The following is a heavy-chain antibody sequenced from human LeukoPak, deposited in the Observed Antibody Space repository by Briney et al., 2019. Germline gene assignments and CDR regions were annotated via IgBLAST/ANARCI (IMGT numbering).Heavy chain of an antibody. CDR2: IYYSGNT. CDR3: ARDIVRGEDAFDI. CDR1: GGSISGYY. J-gene: IGHJ3*02. V-gene: IGHV4-59*12. Sequence: SETLSLTCTVSGGSISGYYWSWIRQPPGKGLEWIGYIYYSGNTDYNPSLKSRVTISVDTSKNQFSLKLTTVTAADTAVYYCARDIVRGEDAFDIWGQGTMVTVSS. D-gene: IGHD3-10*01.